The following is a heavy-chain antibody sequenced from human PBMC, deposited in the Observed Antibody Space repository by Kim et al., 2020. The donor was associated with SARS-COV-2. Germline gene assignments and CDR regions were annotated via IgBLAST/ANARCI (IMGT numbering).Heavy chain of an antibody. CDR3: VRCVPVYDILTGYYPYYFDY. D-gene: IGHD3-9*01. V-gene: IGHV4-59*08. CDR2: IYYSGST. Sequence: ETLSLTCTVSGGSISSYYWSWIRQPPGKGLEWIGYIYYSGSTNYNPSLKSRVTISVDTSKNQFSLKLSSVTAADTAVYYCVRCVPVYDILTGYYPYYFDYWGQGTLVTVSS. CDR1: GGSISSYY. J-gene: IGHJ4*02.